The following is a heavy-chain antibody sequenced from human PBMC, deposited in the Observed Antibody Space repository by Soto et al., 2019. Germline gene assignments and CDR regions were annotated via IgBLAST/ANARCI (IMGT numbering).Heavy chain of an antibody. CDR2: IGTAGDT. V-gene: IGHV3-13*01. CDR1: GFTFSSYD. CDR3: ARSPRIGIAAPYYYYGMDV. D-gene: IGHD6-13*01. J-gene: IGHJ6*02. Sequence: AGGSLRLSCAASGFTFSSYDMHWVRQATGKGLEWVSAIGTAGDTYYPGSVKGRFTISRENAKNSLYLQMNSLRAEDTAVYYCARSPRIGIAAPYYYYGMDVWGQGTTVTVSS.